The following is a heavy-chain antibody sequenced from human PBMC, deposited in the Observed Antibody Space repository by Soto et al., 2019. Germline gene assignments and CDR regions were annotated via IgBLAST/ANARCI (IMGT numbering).Heavy chain of an antibody. CDR1: GFPFSSYW. D-gene: IGHD6-19*01. Sequence: PGGSLSLSCAASGFPFSSYWMSWVRQAPGKGLEWVANIKQDGSEKYYVDSVKGRFTISRDNAKNSLYLQMNSLRAEDTAVYYCARSGIAVAGVDYWGQGTLVTVSS. V-gene: IGHV3-7*05. CDR2: IKQDGSEK. CDR3: ARSGIAVAGVDY. J-gene: IGHJ4*02.